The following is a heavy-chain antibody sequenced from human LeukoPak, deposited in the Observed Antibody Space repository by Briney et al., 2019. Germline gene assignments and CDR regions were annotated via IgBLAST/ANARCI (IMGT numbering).Heavy chain of an antibody. V-gene: IGHV3-7*03. CDR3: ARGGGLDV. J-gene: IGHJ6*02. CDR1: GFTFSSYW. D-gene: IGHD3-16*01. CDR2: INHNGNVN. Sequence: GGSLRLSCAASGFTFSSYWMNWARQAPGKGLVWVASINHNGNVNYYVDSVKGRFTISRDNAKNSLYLQMSNLRAEDTAVYFCARGGGLDVWGQGATVTVSS.